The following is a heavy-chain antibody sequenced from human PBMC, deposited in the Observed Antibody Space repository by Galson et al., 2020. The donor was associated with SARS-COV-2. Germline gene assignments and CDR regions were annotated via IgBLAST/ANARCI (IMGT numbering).Heavy chain of an antibody. V-gene: IGHV3-23*01. Sequence: GESLKISCAASGFTFSNFAMSWVRQAPGMGLEWVSSISAGGGSTYYADSVKGRFTISRDNSKNTLYLHMNSLRAEDTAVYFCARGPHIAATNAFDIWGQGTVVTVSS. D-gene: IGHD5-12*01. CDR1: GFTFSNFA. CDR3: ARGPHIAATNAFDI. CDR2: ISAGGGST. J-gene: IGHJ3*02.